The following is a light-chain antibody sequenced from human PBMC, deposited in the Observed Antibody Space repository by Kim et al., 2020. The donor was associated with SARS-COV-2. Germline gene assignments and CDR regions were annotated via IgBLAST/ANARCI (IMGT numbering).Light chain of an antibody. CDR2: DAS. CDR1: QSVSSSY. Sequence: EIVLTQSPGTLSLSPGERATLSCRASQSVSSSYLAWYQQKPGQAPRLLIYDASSRAIGIPDRFSGSGSGTDFTLTISRLEPEDFAVYFCQQYGSSPLTFGGGTKVDIK. CDR3: QQYGSSPLT. J-gene: IGKJ4*01. V-gene: IGKV3-20*01.